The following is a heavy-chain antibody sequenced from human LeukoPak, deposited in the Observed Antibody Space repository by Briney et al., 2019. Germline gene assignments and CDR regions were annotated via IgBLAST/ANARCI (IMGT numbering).Heavy chain of an antibody. D-gene: IGHD3/OR15-3a*01. CDR2: MSDDGSNK. J-gene: IGHJ4*02. CDR1: GFTFSSYA. CDR3: ARDSGFSGTQRGEY. V-gene: IGHV3-30*04. Sequence: GGSLRLSCAASGFTFSSYAMHWVRQAPGKGLEWVAVMSDDGSNKYYADSVKGRFTISRDNSKNTLYLQMNSLRAEDTAFYYCARDSGFSGTQRGEYWGQGTLVTVSS.